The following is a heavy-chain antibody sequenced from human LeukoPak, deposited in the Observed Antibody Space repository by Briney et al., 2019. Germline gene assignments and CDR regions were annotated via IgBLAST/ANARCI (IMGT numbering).Heavy chain of an antibody. J-gene: IGHJ4*02. CDR2: IWYDGSNI. D-gene: IGHD3-22*01. CDR3: ARARNDYDSNGFSFLDY. V-gene: IGHV3-33*08. CDR1: RXTFSSCW. Sequence: GGSLRLSCAASRXTFSSCWMSWVRQAPGKGLEWVAVIWYDGSNIYYADSVKGRFTISRDNSKNTLYLQMNSLRAEDTALYYCARARNDYDSNGFSFLDYWGQGTLVTVSS.